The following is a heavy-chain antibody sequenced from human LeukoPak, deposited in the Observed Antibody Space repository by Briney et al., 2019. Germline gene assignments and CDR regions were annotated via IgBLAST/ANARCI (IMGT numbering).Heavy chain of an antibody. CDR3: ARCPQSSGWYWAVDY. V-gene: IGHV3-66*01. D-gene: IGHD6-19*01. CDR2: IYSGGST. CDR1: GFTVSSNY. Sequence: PGGSLRLSCAASGFTVSSNYMSWVRQAPGKGLEWVSVIYSGGSTYYADSVKGRFTISRDNSKNTLYLQMNSLRAEDTAVYYCARCPQSSGWYWAVDYWGQGTLVTVSS. J-gene: IGHJ4*02.